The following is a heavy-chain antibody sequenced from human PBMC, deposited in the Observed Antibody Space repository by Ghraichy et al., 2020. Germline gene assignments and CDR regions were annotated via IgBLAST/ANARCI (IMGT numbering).Heavy chain of an antibody. CDR3: AKDLVVATIKGNYYGMDV. D-gene: IGHD5-12*01. Sequence: GGSLRLSCAASGFTFSSYAMSWVRQAPGKGLEWVSAISGSGGSTYYADSVKGRFTISRDNSKNTLYLQMNSLRAEDTAVYYCAKDLVVATIKGNYYGMDVWGQGTTVTVSS. J-gene: IGHJ6*02. V-gene: IGHV3-23*01. CDR2: ISGSGGST. CDR1: GFTFSSYA.